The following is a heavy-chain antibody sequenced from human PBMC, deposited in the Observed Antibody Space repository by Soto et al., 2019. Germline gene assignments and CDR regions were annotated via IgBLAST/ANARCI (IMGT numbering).Heavy chain of an antibody. J-gene: IGHJ6*02. Sequence: GESLKISCKGSGYSFTSYWIGWVRQMPGKGLEWMGIIYPGDSDTRYSPSFQGQVTISADKSISTAYLQWSSPKASDTAMYYCARSVSYCGGDCYVPYYGMDVWGQGTTVTVSS. D-gene: IGHD2-21*02. CDR2: IYPGDSDT. CDR1: GYSFTSYW. V-gene: IGHV5-51*01. CDR3: ARSVSYCGGDCYVPYYGMDV.